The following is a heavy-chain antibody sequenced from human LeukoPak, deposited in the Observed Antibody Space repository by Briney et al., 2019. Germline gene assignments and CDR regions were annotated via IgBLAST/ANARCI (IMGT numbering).Heavy chain of an antibody. Sequence: PGGSLRLSCAASGFTFSSYGMHWVRQAPGKGLEWVAFIRYDGSNKYYADSVKGRFTISRDNSKNTLYLQMNSLRAEDTAVYYCASGVLLDGLLGYWGQGTLVTVSS. CDR3: ASGVLLDGLLGY. CDR1: GFTFSSYG. J-gene: IGHJ4*02. V-gene: IGHV3-30*02. CDR2: IRYDGSNK. D-gene: IGHD3-16*01.